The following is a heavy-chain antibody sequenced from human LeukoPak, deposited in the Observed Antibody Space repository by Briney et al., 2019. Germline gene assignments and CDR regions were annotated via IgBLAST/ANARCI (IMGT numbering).Heavy chain of an antibody. J-gene: IGHJ4*02. Sequence: GGSLRLSCAASGFTFSSYGMHWVRQAPGKGLEWVAVISYDGSNKYYAGSVKGRFTISRDNSKNTLYLQMNSLTEEDTAVYYCAKEERGGFCTNGVCYPGDYWGQGTLVTVSS. CDR3: AKEERGGFCTNGVCYPGDY. CDR2: ISYDGSNK. D-gene: IGHD2-8*01. CDR1: GFTFSSYG. V-gene: IGHV3-30*18.